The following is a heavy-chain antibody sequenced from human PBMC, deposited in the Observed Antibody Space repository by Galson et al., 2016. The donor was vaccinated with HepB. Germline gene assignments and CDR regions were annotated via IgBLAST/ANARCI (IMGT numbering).Heavy chain of an antibody. D-gene: IGHD3-3*01. Sequence: QSGAEVTKPGESLRISCKGSGYSFTTYWIGWVRRMPEKGLEWMGIIYPGDSNTRYSPSFQGQVTISAAKSINTAYLQWNSLKASDTAIYYCARLEAFAREASGVWYYYHGMDVWGPGTTVTVSS. J-gene: IGHJ6*02. CDR3: ARLEAFAREASGVWYYYHGMDV. CDR2: IYPGDSNT. CDR1: GYSFTTYW. V-gene: IGHV5-51*01.